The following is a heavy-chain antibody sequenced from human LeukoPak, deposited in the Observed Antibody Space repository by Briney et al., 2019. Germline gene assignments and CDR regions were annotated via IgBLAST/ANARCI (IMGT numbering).Heavy chain of an antibody. CDR3: ARDGQYSSKWYWFFDN. Sequence: GGSLRLSCAASGFTFSNFAMIWVRQAPGKGLDWVSTISPSGYGPKYADSVMGRFTIPRDNSKNTVYLQLNSLRAEDTAVYYCARDGQYSSKWYWFFDNWGQGTLVTVSS. J-gene: IGHJ4*02. D-gene: IGHD2-8*02. V-gene: IGHV3-23*01. CDR2: ISPSGYGP. CDR1: GFTFSNFA.